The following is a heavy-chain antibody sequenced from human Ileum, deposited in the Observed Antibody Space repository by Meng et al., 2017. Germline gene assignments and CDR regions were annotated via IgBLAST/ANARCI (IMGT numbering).Heavy chain of an antibody. CDR1: GFPFNSRS. Sequence: QVQLVESGGGVFQPGASLRLSCAASGFPFNSRSMHWVRQAPGKGLEWVGIIWNDGSNQYYSDSVRGRFTISRDNSKNTLYLQMSSLRVDDTALYYCAVLGPYDDNDYWGQGTLVTVSS. J-gene: IGHJ4*02. CDR2: IWNDGSNQ. V-gene: IGHV3-33*01. D-gene: IGHD5-12*01. CDR3: AVLGPYDDNDY.